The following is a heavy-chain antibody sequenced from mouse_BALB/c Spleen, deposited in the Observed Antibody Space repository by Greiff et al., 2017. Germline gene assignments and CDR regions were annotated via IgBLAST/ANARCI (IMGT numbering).Heavy chain of an antibody. J-gene: IGHJ2*01. CDR3: ARASSPPFDY. CDR1: GFTFTDYY. D-gene: IGHD1-1*01. V-gene: IGHV7-3*02. CDR2: IRNKANGYTT. Sequence: VQLVESGGGLVQPGGSLRLSCATSGFTFTDYYMSWVRQPPGKALEWLGFIRNKANGYTTEYSASVKGRFTISRDNSQSILYLQMNTLRAEDSATYYCARASSPPFDYWGQGTTLTVSS.